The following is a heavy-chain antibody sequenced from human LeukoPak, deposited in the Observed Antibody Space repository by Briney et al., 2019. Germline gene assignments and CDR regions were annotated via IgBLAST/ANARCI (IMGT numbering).Heavy chain of an antibody. V-gene: IGHV3-23*01. D-gene: IGHD3-9*01. Sequence: GGSLRLSCAASGFTFSTYAISWVRQAPGKGLEWVSGISGNGDNTYYADSVKGRFTISRDSSRNTLYLQMNSLRAEDTAVYYCAKEKALRDYDILTGYFDYWGQGTLVTVSS. CDR2: ISGNGDNT. J-gene: IGHJ4*02. CDR1: GFTFSTYA. CDR3: AKEKALRDYDILTGYFDY.